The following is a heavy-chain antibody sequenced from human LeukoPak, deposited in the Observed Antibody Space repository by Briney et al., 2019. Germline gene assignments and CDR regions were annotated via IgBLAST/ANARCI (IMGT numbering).Heavy chain of an antibody. CDR1: GFSFSDYY. J-gene: IGHJ3*02. CDR3: ARVGSVTTVATGLAFDI. D-gene: IGHD4-17*01. Sequence: GRSLRLSCAASGFSFSDYYMSWIRQAPGKGLEWVSYISSTSSYTNYADSVKGRFTISRDNAKNSLYLQMNSLRAEDTAVYYCARVGSVTTVATGLAFDIWGQGTIVTVSS. CDR2: ISSTSSYT. V-gene: IGHV3-11*05.